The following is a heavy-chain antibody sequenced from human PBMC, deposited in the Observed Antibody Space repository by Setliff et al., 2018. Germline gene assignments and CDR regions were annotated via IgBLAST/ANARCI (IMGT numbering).Heavy chain of an antibody. J-gene: IGHJ6*03. CDR3: ARYPRRGNGWYPYYVDV. CDR2: IYYSGDT. CDR1: GGSMITNDYF. D-gene: IGHD6-19*01. Sequence: SETLSHTCTVSGGSMITNDYFWGWIRQPPGTGLEWIGSIYYSGDTYYNPSLKSRATVSVDTSTSQFSLRPTSVTAADSAVYFCARYPRRGNGWYPYYVDVWGKGTTVTVSS. V-gene: IGHV4-39*07.